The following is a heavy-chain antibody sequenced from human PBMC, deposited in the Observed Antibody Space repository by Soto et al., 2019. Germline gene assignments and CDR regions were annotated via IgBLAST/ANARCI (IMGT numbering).Heavy chain of an antibody. CDR3: ARDGTGNFDY. J-gene: IGHJ4*02. CDR1: GFTFNTYN. CDR2: ISSTSAK. Sequence: PGGSLRLSCAASGFTFNTYNMNWVRQAPGKGLEWVSDISSTSAKYYADSVKGRFSISRDNAKNSVYLQMDSLTDEDTAVYYCARDGTGNFDYWGQGTLVTVS. V-gene: IGHV3-48*02. D-gene: IGHD1-1*01.